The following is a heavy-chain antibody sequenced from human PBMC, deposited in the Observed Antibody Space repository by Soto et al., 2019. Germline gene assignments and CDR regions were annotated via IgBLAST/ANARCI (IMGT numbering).Heavy chain of an antibody. V-gene: IGHV3-23*01. Sequence: EVQLLESGGGLVQPGGSLSLSCAASAFTFNNYAMSWVRQAPGKGLEWVSGIGGSGRTTYYADSVKGRFTISRDNSNNTLFLQMNSLSAEDTAVYYCAKSRYSDSSGEFYDYWGQGTLVTVSS. J-gene: IGHJ4*02. CDR3: AKSRYSDSSGEFYDY. CDR2: IGGSGRTT. CDR1: AFTFNNYA. D-gene: IGHD3-22*01.